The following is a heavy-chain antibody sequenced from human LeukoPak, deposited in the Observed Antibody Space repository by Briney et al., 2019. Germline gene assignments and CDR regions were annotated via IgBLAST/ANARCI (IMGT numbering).Heavy chain of an antibody. J-gene: IGHJ6*02. V-gene: IGHV1-18*01. CDR3: ARDRGDSSGWYGAYYYYYYGMDV. Sequence: ASVKVSCKASGYTFTSYGISWVRQAPGQGLEWMGWISAYNGNTNYAQKLQGRVTMTTDTSTSTAYMELRSLRSDDTAVYYCARDRGDSSGWYGAYYYYYYGMDVWGQGTTVTVSS. CDR2: ISAYNGNT. CDR1: GYTFTSYG. D-gene: IGHD6-19*01.